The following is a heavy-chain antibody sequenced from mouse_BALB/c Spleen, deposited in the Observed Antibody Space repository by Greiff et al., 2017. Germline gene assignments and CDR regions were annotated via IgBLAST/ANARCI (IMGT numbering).Heavy chain of an antibody. D-gene: IGHD6-1*01. J-gene: IGHJ1*01. CDR2: IWAGGST. CDR1: GFSLTSYG. CDR3: ARERRDGGCQGYFDF. Sequence: VQVVESGPGLVAPSQSLSITCTVSGFSLTSYGVHWVRQPPGKGLEWLGVIWAGGSTNYNSALMSRLSISKDNSKSQVFLKMNSLQTEDTAMYSCARERRDGGCQGYFDFWGAGTTVTVSA. V-gene: IGHV2-9*02.